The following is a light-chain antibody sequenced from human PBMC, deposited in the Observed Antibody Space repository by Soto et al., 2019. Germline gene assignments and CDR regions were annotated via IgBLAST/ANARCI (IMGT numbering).Light chain of an antibody. CDR2: SNN. CDR3: VPWDDTLSGPV. J-gene: IGLJ3*02. CDR1: SSNIGSNY. V-gene: IGLV1-47*02. Sequence: QSVLTQPPSASGTPGQRVTISCSGSSSNIGSNYVYWYQQLPGTAPKLLIYSNNQRPSGVPDRFSGSKSGTSASLAISGLWSEEVGEYNSVPWDDTLSGPVCCGETK.